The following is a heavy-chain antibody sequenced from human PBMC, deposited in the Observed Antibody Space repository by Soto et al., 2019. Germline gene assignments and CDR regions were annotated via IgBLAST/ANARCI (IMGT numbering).Heavy chain of an antibody. CDR3: ARDARRYFDWLLKPSGYEFQH. D-gene: IGHD3-9*01. V-gene: IGHV3-48*02. CDR2: ISSSSSTI. CDR1: GFTFSSYS. Sequence: PGGSLRLSCAASGFTFSSYSMNWVRQAPGKGLEWVSYISSSSSTIYYADSVKGRFTISRDNAKNSLYLQMNSLRDEDTAVYYCARDARRYFDWLLKPSGYEFQHWGQGTLVTVSS. J-gene: IGHJ1*01.